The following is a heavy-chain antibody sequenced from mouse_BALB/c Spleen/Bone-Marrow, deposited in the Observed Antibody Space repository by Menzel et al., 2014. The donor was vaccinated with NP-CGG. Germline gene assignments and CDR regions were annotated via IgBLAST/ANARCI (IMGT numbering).Heavy chain of an antibody. V-gene: IGHV5-6*01. Sequence: AQLKESGGDLVKPGGSLKLSCAASGFTFSSYGMSWVRQTPDISLEWVATISGRGTYTYYPDSVKGRFTISRDNAKNTLYLQMSGLKSEDTAIYYCARQRDYFAMDYWGLGTSVTVSS. CDR1: GFTFSSYG. CDR2: ISGRGTYT. J-gene: IGHJ4*01. CDR3: ARQRDYFAMDY.